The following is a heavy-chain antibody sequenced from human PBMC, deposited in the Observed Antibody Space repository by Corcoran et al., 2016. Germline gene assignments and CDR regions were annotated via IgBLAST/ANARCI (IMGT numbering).Heavy chain of an antibody. CDR3: ARNVLRYFDWRACDI. Sequence: QVQLVQSGAEVKKPGASVKVSCKASGYTFTGYYMHWVRQAPGQGLEWMGWINPNSGGTNYAQKFQGRVNMTRDTSISTAYMELSRLRSDDTAENYCARNVLRYFDWRACDIWGQGTMVTVSS. D-gene: IGHD3-9*01. J-gene: IGHJ3*02. CDR1: GYTFTGYY. V-gene: IGHV1-2*02. CDR2: INPNSGGT.